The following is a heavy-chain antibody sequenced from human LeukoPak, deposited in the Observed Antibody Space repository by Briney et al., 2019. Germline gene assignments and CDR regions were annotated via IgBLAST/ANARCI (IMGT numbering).Heavy chain of an antibody. J-gene: IGHJ4*01. V-gene: IGHV3-33*06. CDR1: GFTFSSYG. CDR2: IWYDGSNK. CDR3: AKDASPYGSGSYPDY. Sequence: GGSLRLSCAASGFTFSSYGMHWVRQAPGKGLEWVAVIWYDGSNKYYAGSVKGRFTISRDNSKNTLYLQMNSLRAEDTAVYYCAKDASPYGSGSYPDYWGQEPWSPSPQ. D-gene: IGHD3-10*01.